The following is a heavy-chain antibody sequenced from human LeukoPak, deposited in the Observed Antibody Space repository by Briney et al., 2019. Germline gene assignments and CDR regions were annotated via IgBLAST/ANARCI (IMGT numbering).Heavy chain of an antibody. V-gene: IGHV3-33*01. J-gene: IGHJ4*02. Sequence: PGGSLRLSCAASGFIFSSYGMHWVRQAPGKGLEWVAVIWYDATNKYYGDSVKGRFTISRDNSKNTLYLQMNSLRAEDTAVYYCVRARSARGLPYCGGDCFLRWGQGTQVTVSS. CDR1: GFIFSSYG. CDR2: IWYDATNK. D-gene: IGHD2-21*02. CDR3: VRARSARGLPYCGGDCFLR.